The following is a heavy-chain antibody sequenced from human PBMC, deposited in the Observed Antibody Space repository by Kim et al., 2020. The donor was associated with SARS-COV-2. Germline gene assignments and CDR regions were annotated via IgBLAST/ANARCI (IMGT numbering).Heavy chain of an antibody. Sequence: SETLSLTCAVYGGSFSGYYWSWIRQPPGKGLEWIGEINHSGSTNYNPSLKSRVTISVDTSKNQFSLKLSSVTAADTAVYYCARMRYFDWFVDYWGQGTLVTVAS. CDR2: INHSGST. CDR3: ARMRYFDWFVDY. CDR1: GGSFSGYY. D-gene: IGHD3-9*01. J-gene: IGHJ4*02. V-gene: IGHV4-34*01.